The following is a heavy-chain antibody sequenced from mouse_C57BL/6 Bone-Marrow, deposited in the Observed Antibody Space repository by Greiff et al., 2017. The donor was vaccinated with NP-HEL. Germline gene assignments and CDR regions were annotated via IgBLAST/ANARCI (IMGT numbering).Heavy chain of an antibody. J-gene: IGHJ1*03. V-gene: IGHV1-39*01. CDR3: ARSPRSKSSYDGYWYFDV. Sequence: VHVKQSGPELVKPGASVKISCKASGYSFTDYNMNWVKQSNGKSLEWIGVINPNYGTTSYNQKFKGKATLTVDQSSSTAYMQLNSLTSEDSAVYYCARSPRSKSSYDGYWYFDVWGTGTTVTVSS. CDR1: GYSFTDYN. D-gene: IGHD2-12*01. CDR2: INPNYGTT.